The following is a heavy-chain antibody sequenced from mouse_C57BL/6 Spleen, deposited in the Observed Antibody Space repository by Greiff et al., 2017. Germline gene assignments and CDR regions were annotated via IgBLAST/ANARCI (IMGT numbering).Heavy chain of an antibody. J-gene: IGHJ2*01. V-gene: IGHV5-12*01. Sequence: EVMLVESGGGLVQPGGSLKLSCAASGFTFSDYYMYWVRQTPEKRLEWVAYISNGGGSTYYPDTVKGRFTISRDNAKNTLYLQMSRLKSEDTAMYYCARHTELSFDYWGQGTTLTVSS. CDR1: GFTFSDYY. CDR3: ARHTELSFDY. D-gene: IGHD1-1*01. CDR2: ISNGGGST.